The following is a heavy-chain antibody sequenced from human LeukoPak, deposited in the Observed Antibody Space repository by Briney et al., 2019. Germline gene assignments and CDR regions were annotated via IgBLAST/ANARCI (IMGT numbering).Heavy chain of an antibody. CDR1: GGSISSYY. J-gene: IGHJ4*02. V-gene: IGHV4-59*12. D-gene: IGHD6-13*01. CDR2: IYYSGST. Sequence: TSETLSLTCTVSGGSISSYYWSWIRQPPGRGLEWIGYIYYSGSTYCNPSLKSRVTISVDTSKNQFSLKLSSVTAADTAVYYCARSEQLDFDYWGQGTLVTVSS. CDR3: ARSEQLDFDY.